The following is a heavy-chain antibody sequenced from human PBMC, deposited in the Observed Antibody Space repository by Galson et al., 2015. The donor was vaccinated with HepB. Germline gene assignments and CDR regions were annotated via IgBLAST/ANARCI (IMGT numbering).Heavy chain of an antibody. J-gene: IGHJ6*02. Sequence: SVKVSCKASGFTFTSSAVQWVRQARGQRLEWIGWIVVGSGNTNYAQKFQERVTITRDMSTSTAYMELSSLRSEDTAVYYCAAGPSVRATPPYYGMDVWGQGTTVTVSS. D-gene: IGHD2-15*01. CDR3: AAGPSVRATPPYYGMDV. CDR1: GFTFTSSA. V-gene: IGHV1-58*01. CDR2: IVVGSGNT.